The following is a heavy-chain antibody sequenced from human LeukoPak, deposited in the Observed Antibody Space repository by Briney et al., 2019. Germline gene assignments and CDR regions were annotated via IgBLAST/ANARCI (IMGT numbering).Heavy chain of an antibody. Sequence: ASVKVSCKASGYTFTGYYMHWVRQAPGQELEWMGWINPNSGGTNYAQKFQGRVTMTRDTSISTAYMELSRLRSDDTAVYYSARPRGYSSSDFDYWGQGTLVTVSS. V-gene: IGHV1-2*02. J-gene: IGHJ4*02. D-gene: IGHD6-6*01. CDR2: INPNSGGT. CDR3: ARPRGYSSSDFDY. CDR1: GYTFTGYY.